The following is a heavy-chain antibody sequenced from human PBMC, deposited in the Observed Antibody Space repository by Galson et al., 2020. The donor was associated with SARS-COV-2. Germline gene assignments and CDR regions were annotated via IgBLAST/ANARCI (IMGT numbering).Heavy chain of an antibody. CDR1: GFSLSGGSVG. Sequence: SGPTLVKPTQTLTLTCTFSGFSLSGGSVGVGWVRQPPGKALEWLGVIYWNDDTRYSPSLKSRLTITRGTSRNQVVLRMTSMDPVDTATYYCARSVAGTGGYFQHWGQGTLATVSS. J-gene: IGHJ1*01. D-gene: IGHD2-8*02. V-gene: IGHV2-5*01. CDR2: IYWNDDT. CDR3: ARSVAGTGGYFQH.